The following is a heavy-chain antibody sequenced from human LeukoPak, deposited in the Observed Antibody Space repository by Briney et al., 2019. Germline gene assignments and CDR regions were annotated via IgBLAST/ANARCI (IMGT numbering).Heavy chain of an antibody. CDR3: ARKYGDYPDDAFDI. Sequence: GASVKVSCKASGYTFTSYAMHWVRQAPGQRLEWMGWINAGNGNTKYSQEFQGRVTITRDTSASTAYMELSSLRSEDMAVYYCARKYGDYPDDAFDIWGQGTMVTVSS. D-gene: IGHD4-17*01. CDR1: GYTFTSYA. CDR2: INAGNGNT. J-gene: IGHJ3*02. V-gene: IGHV1-3*03.